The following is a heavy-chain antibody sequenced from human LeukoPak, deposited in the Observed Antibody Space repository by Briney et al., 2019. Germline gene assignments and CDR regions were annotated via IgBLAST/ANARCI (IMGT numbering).Heavy chain of an antibody. CDR3: ATGERLVPAAMWFDY. CDR2: INPSGGST. V-gene: IGHV1-46*01. CDR1: GYTFTSYY. Sequence: ASVKVSCKASGYTFTSYYMHWVRQAPGQGLEWMGIINPSGGSTSYAQKFQGRVTMTRDTSISTAYMELSRLRSDDTAVYYCATGERLVPAAMWFDYWGQGTLVTVSS. D-gene: IGHD2-2*01. J-gene: IGHJ4*02.